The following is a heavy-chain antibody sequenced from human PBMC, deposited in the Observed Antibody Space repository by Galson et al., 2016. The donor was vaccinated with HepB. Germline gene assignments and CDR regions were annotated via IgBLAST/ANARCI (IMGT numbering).Heavy chain of an antibody. CDR1: GDSVSSNSAA. CDR2: TYHRSKWYN. D-gene: IGHD4-17*01. Sequence: CAIYGDSVSSNSAAWHWIRQSPSRGLEWLGRTYHRSKWYNDYTVSVKGRITINPDTSKNQFSLQLNSVTPEDTAVYYCARQYGTYFAYWGRGTLVTVSS. V-gene: IGHV6-1*01. J-gene: IGHJ4*02. CDR3: ARQYGTYFAY.